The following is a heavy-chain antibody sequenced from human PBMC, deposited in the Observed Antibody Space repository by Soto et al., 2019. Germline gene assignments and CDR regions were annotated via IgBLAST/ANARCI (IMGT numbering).Heavy chain of an antibody. CDR3: AREYYYESSGFDY. Sequence: QVQLQESGPGLVKPSQTLSLTCTFSGVSISSGGYYWTWIRQHPQKGLEWIGHIYYSGSTYYNPSLKSRVTISVDTSKNQFSLELSSVPAADTAGYYCAREYYYESSGFDYWGQGTLVTVSS. D-gene: IGHD3-22*01. CDR1: GVSISSGGYY. J-gene: IGHJ4*02. CDR2: IYYSGST. V-gene: IGHV4-31*03.